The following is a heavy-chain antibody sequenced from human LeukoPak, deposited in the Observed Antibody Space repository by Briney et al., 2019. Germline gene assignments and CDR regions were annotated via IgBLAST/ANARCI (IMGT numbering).Heavy chain of an antibody. V-gene: IGHV3-9*03. CDR3: VKDSDSSGYDGFDI. J-gene: IGHJ3*02. Sequence: GGSLRLSCAASGFTFSSYAMSWVRQAPGKGLEWVSGISWSSGTKGYADAVKGRFTISRDNAKNSLYLQMNSLRAEDMALYYCVKDSDSSGYDGFDIWGQGTMVTVSP. CDR2: ISWSSGTK. D-gene: IGHD3-22*01. CDR1: GFTFSSYA.